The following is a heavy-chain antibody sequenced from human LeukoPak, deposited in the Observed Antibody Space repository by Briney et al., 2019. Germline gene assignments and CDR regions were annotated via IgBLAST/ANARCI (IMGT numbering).Heavy chain of an antibody. CDR3: AKDPPTNFDILTGQTRDY. J-gene: IGHJ4*02. CDR1: GFTFISYA. Sequence: PGGSLRLSFAASGFTFISYAMSWVRQAPGKGLEWVSAISGSGGSTYYAYSVKGRFTISRDNSKNSLYLQMHSLRAGDTAVYDCAKDPPTNFDILTGQTRDYWGQGTLVTVSS. CDR2: ISGSGGST. D-gene: IGHD3-9*01. V-gene: IGHV3-23*01.